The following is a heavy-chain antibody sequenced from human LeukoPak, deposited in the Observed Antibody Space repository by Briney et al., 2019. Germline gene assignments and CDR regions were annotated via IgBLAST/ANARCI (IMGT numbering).Heavy chain of an antibody. CDR3: ARDVDTAIDV. J-gene: IGHJ6*04. CDR1: GYAFTSYG. CDR2: ISAYNGKT. D-gene: IGHD5-18*01. Sequence: ASVKVSCKASGYAFTSYGISWGRQAPGQGLEWMGWISAYNGKTNYAQKLQGRRTMTTDTSTSTAYMELRSLRSDGTAVYYCARDVDTAIDVWGKGTTVTVSS. V-gene: IGHV1-18*01.